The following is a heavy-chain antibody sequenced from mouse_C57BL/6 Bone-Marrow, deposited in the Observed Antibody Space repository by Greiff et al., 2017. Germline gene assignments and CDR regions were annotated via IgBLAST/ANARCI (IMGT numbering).Heavy chain of an antibody. CDR2: ISSGGSYT. D-gene: IGHD1-1*01. J-gene: IGHJ4*01. V-gene: IGHV5-6*01. Sequence: EVQRVESGGDLVKPGGSLKLSCAASGFTFSSYGMSWVRQTPDKRLEWVATISSGGSYTYYPDSVKGRFTISRDNAKNTLYLQMSSLKSEDTAMYYCARPSYYGYAMDYGGQGTSVTVSS. CDR3: ARPSYYGYAMDY. CDR1: GFTFSSYG.